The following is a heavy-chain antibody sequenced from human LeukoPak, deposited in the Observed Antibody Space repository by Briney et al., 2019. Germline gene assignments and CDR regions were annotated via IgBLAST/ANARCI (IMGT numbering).Heavy chain of an antibody. J-gene: IGHJ4*02. CDR2: ISGSDGST. V-gene: IGHV3-23*01. CDR1: GFTFRSYA. Sequence: GGSLRLSCAAPGFTFRSYAMTGVGRAPEKGLEWVSAISGSDGSTYYADSVKGRFTISRDDSQNTLYLQMNSLSAEDTAVYYCAKVETSGGANCYALDYWGQGTLVTVSS. D-gene: IGHD2-2*01. CDR3: AKVETSGGANCYALDY.